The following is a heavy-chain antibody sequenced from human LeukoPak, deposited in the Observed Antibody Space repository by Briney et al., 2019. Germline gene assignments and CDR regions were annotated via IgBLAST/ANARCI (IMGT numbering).Heavy chain of an antibody. CDR2: IRSKDYGGTT. Sequence: GGSLRLSCTASGFTFGDDAMSWFRQAPGKGLEWVGFIRSKDYGGTTEYAASVKGRFTISRDDSKSIAYLQMNSLKTEDTALYYCTRSRIAARYFDNWGQGTLVTVSS. V-gene: IGHV3-49*03. D-gene: IGHD6-25*01. CDR3: TRSRIAARYFDN. CDR1: GFTFGDDA. J-gene: IGHJ4*02.